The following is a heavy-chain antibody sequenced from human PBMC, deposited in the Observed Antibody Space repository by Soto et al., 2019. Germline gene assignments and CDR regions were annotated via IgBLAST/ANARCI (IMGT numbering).Heavy chain of an antibody. D-gene: IGHD1-1*01. V-gene: IGHV1-46*01. CDR1: GYTFTSYY. CDR2: INPSGGST. CDR3: ARGSTGTQTIY. J-gene: IGHJ4*02. Sequence: ASVKVSCKASGYTFTSYYMHWVRQAPRQGLEWMGIINPSGGSTSYAQKFQGRVTMTRDTSTSTVYMELSSLRSEETAVYYCARGSTGTQTIYWGQGTLVTVSS.